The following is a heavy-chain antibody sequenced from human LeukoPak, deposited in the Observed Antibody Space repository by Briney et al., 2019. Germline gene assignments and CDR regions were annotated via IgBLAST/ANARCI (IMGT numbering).Heavy chain of an antibody. CDR2: INNDGTSA. D-gene: IGHD1-26*01. J-gene: IGHJ4*02. CDR3: AMSTVGFVY. Sequence: GGSLGLSCAASGFTFSNYWMHWVRQSPGKGLEWVSRINNDGTSATYADSVKGRFTISRDNGKNTLFLQMNSLRVEDTAVYYCAMSTVGFVYWGQGTLVTASS. CDR1: GFTFSNYW. V-gene: IGHV3-74*01.